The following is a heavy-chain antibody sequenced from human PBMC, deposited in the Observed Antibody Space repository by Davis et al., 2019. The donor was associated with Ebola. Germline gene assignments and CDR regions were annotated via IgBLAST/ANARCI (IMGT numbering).Heavy chain of an antibody. V-gene: IGHV3-21*01. J-gene: IGHJ4*02. CDR1: GFTFSSYS. CDR2: ISSSSSYI. D-gene: IGHD1-26*01. CDR3: ARDEGGIVGATTWGDRFDY. Sequence: GGSLRLSCAASGFTFSSYSMNWVRQAPGKGLEWVSSISSSSSYIYYADSVKGRFTISRDNAKNSLYLQMNSLRAEDTAVYYCARDEGGIVGATTWGDRFDYWGQGTLVTVSS.